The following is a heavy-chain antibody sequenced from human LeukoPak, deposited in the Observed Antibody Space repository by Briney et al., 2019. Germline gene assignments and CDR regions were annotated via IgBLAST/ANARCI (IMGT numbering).Heavy chain of an antibody. CDR3: AELGITMIGGV. CDR2: ISSSGSTI. D-gene: IGHD3-10*02. J-gene: IGHJ6*04. Sequence: PAGGSLRLSCAASGFTFSSYGMSWVRQAPGKGLEWVSYISSSGSTIYYADSVKGRFTISRDNAKNSLYLQMNSLRAEDTAVYYCAELGITMIGGVWGKGTTVTISS. V-gene: IGHV3-48*04. CDR1: GFTFSSYG.